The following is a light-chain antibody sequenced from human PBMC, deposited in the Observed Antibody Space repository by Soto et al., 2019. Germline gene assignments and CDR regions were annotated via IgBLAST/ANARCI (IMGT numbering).Light chain of an antibody. CDR2: GAS. J-gene: IGKJ1*01. CDR3: QQYGNSPRT. V-gene: IGKV3-20*01. CDR1: QTVSSNY. Sequence: EIVLTQSPGTLSLSPGERATLSCRASQTVSSNYLAWYQQKPGQAPSLLIYGASSRATGIPDRFSGSGSGTEFSLTISRLEPEDFAVYYCQQYGNSPRTFGQGTKVEIK.